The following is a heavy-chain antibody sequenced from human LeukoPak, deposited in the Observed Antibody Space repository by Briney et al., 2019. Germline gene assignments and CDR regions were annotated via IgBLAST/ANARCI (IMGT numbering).Heavy chain of an antibody. Sequence: PSETLSLTCTVSGGSISSSSYYWGWIRQPPGTGLEWIGSIYYSGSTYYNPSLKSRVTISVDTSKNQFSLKLSSVTAADTAVYYCARSVNVFWSGYYRSWFDPWGQGTLVTVSS. J-gene: IGHJ5*02. V-gene: IGHV4-39*01. CDR2: IYYSGST. D-gene: IGHD3-3*01. CDR3: ARSVNVFWSGYYRSWFDP. CDR1: GGSISSSSYY.